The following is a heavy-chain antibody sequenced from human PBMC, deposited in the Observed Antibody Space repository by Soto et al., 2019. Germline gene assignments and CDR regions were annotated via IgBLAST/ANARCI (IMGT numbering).Heavy chain of an antibody. CDR1: GGSFSGYY. CDR3: ASPLPRGSGSYYGGRYYGMDV. Sequence: PSETLSLTCAVYGGSFSGYYWSWIRQPPGKGLEWIGEINHSGSTNYNPSLKSRVTISVDTSKNQFSLKLSSVTAADTAVYYCASPLPRGSGSYYGGRYYGMDVWGQGTTVTVSS. CDR2: INHSGST. J-gene: IGHJ6*02. V-gene: IGHV4-34*01. D-gene: IGHD1-26*01.